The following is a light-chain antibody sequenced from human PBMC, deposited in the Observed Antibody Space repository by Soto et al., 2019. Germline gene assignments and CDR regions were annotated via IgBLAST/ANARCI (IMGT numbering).Light chain of an antibody. V-gene: IGLV1-51*02. J-gene: IGLJ1*01. CDR3: GTWDSSLSAYV. CDR1: SSDIGNNY. Sequence: QSVLTQPPSVSASPGQKVTISCSGSSSDIGNNYVSWYQQLPGTAPKLLIYENNKRPSGIPYRFSASKSGTSATLGITGLQTGDEADYYCGTWDSSLSAYVFGTGTKLTVL. CDR2: ENN.